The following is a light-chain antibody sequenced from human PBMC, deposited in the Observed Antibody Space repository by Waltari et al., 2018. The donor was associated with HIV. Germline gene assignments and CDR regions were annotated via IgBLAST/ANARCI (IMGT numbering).Light chain of an antibody. J-gene: IGLJ2*01. CDR2: DVT. V-gene: IGLV2-14*03. CDR1: SSNVGGYTF. CDR3: TSYISGTTPV. Sequence: QPALTQPASVSGSPGETITISCTGTSSNVGGYTFVTWYQQHPGKAPKLLIRDVTKRLPGISDRFTASKSGNTAYLTISGLQSEDEADYFCTSYISGTTPVFGRGTRVTVL.